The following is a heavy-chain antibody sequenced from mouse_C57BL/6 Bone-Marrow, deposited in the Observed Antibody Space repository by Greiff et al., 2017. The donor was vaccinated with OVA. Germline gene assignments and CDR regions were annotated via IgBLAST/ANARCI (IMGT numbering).Heavy chain of an antibody. D-gene: IGHD1-1*01. CDR1: GFTFSDYY. Sequence: EVQLVESGGGLVQPGGSLKLSCAASGFTFSDYYMYWVRQTPEKRLEWVAYISNGGGSTYYPDTVKGRFTISRDNAKNTLYLQMSRLKSEDTAMYYCARGYYGSSLFDYWGQGTTLTVSS. CDR2: ISNGGGST. CDR3: ARGYYGSSLFDY. V-gene: IGHV5-12*01. J-gene: IGHJ2*01.